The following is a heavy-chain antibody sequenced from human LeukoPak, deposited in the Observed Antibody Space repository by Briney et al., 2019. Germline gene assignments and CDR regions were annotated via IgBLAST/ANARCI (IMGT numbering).Heavy chain of an antibody. J-gene: IGHJ4*02. CDR3: ARSPDFWSGYYRLYYFDY. V-gene: IGHV4-34*01. D-gene: IGHD3-3*01. CDR1: GGSFSGYY. CDR2: INHSGST. Sequence: SESLCLTRAVYGGSFSGYYWSCIRQPPGTGLEWIGEINHSGSTNFNPSLKSRVTLSVDTSKNQFSLKLSSVTAADTAVYYCARSPDFWSGYYRLYYFDYWGQGTLVTVSS.